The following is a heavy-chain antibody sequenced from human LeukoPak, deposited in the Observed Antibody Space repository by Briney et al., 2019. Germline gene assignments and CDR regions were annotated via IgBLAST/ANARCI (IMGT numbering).Heavy chain of an antibody. V-gene: IGHV3-23*01. D-gene: IGHD1-14*01. Sequence: PGGSLRLSCAASGFTFSNYAMNWVRQAPGKGLEWVSGISNSGDSTHYADSVKGRFTISRDNSKSTLYLQMNSLRAEDTAVYYCAKGPLHYIHGTHYFDYWGQGTLVTVSS. CDR3: AKGPLHYIHGTHYFDY. CDR2: ISNSGDST. CDR1: GFTFSNYA. J-gene: IGHJ4*02.